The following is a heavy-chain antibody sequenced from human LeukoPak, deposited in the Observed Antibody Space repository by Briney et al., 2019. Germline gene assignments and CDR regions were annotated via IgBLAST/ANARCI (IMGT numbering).Heavy chain of an antibody. Sequence: SVKVSCRASGGTFSSYAISWVRQAPGQGLEWMGGIIPIFGTANYAQKFQGRVTITADESTSTAYMELSSLRSEDTAVYYCSIFEGYCSSTSCYWVPFDPWGQGTLVTVSS. D-gene: IGHD2-2*01. CDR2: IIPIFGTA. CDR1: GGTFSSYA. V-gene: IGHV1-69*13. CDR3: SIFEGYCSSTSCYWVPFDP. J-gene: IGHJ5*02.